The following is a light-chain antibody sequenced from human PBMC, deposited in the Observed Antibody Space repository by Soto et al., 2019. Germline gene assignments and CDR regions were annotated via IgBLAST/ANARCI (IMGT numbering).Light chain of an antibody. CDR3: AAWDDSLNGLV. CDR1: SSNIGSNT. V-gene: IGLV1-44*01. J-gene: IGLJ6*01. CDR2: SNN. Sequence: QSVLTQPPSASGTPGQRVTISCSGSSSNIGSNTVNWYQQLPGTAPKLLIYSNNQRPSGVPDRFSGSKSGTSASLAISGLQSEDEADYHCAAWDDSLNGLVFGSGTQLTVL.